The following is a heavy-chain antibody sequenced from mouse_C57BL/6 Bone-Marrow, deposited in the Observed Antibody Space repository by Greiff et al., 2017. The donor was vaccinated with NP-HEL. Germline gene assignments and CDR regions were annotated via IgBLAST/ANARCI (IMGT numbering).Heavy chain of an antibody. CDR3: TSLDGYYPWFAY. J-gene: IGHJ3*01. V-gene: IGHV5-9-1*02. Sequence: EVKVVESGEGLAKPGGSLKLSCAASGFTFSSYAMSWVRQTPEKRLEWVAYISSGGDYIYYADTVKGRFTISRDNARNTLYLQLSSLKSEDTAMYYGTSLDGYYPWFAYWGQGTLVTVSA. CDR1: GFTFSSYA. D-gene: IGHD2-3*01. CDR2: ISSGGDYI.